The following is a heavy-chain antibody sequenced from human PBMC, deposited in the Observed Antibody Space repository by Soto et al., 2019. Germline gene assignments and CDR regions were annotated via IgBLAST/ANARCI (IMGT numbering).Heavy chain of an antibody. V-gene: IGHV3-21*01. J-gene: IGHJ5*02. D-gene: IGHD4-17*01. CDR2: ISSSSSYI. CDR3: AREADYVNGFDP. Sequence: VGSLRLSCAASGFTFSSYSMNWVRQAPGKGLEWVSSISSSSSYIYYADSVKGRFTISRDNAKNSLYMQMNSLKAEYTAVYYYAREADYVNGFDPWGQGTLVTVSS. CDR1: GFTFSSYS.